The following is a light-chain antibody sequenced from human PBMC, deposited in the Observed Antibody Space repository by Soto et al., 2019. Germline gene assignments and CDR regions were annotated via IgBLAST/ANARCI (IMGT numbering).Light chain of an antibody. V-gene: IGKV1-5*01. J-gene: IGKJ2*01. CDR2: EAS. CDR3: QQSIGT. Sequence: DIQMTQSPSTLSASAGDRVTITCRASQTISNWLAWFQQKPGKAPKLLISEASTSESGVPSRFSGSGSGTEFTLTITTLQPDDFATYYCQQSIGTFGQGTKVDIK. CDR1: QTISNW.